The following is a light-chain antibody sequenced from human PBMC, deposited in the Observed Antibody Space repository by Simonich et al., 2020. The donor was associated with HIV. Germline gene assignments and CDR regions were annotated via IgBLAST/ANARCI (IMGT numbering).Light chain of an antibody. CDR3: CSYAGSSTWV. V-gene: IGLV2-23*01. Sequence: QSALTQPASVSGSPGQSITISCTGTSRDFGTYNLVSWYQHHPGEAPKLIIYEGRKRPSGGSHRLSGSKSGNTASLTISGLQAEDEADYYCCSYAGSSTWVFGGGTKLTVL. J-gene: IGLJ3*02. CDR2: EGR. CDR1: SRDFGTYNL.